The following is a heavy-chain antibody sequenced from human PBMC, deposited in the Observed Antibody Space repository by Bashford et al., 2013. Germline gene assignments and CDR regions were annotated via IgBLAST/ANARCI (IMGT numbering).Heavy chain of an antibody. CDR1: GGSFSGYY. Sequence: SETLSLTCAVYGGSFSGYYWSWIRQPPGKGLEWIGTISYSGSTYYNPSLKSRVTISGDTSKKQFSLKLISVTAADTALYYCAKDLDYKTYGYYFDLWGQGTLVTVSS. D-gene: IGHD4-11*01. CDR3: AKDLDYKTYGYYFDL. V-gene: IGHV4-34*01. J-gene: IGHJ4*02. CDR2: ISYSGST.